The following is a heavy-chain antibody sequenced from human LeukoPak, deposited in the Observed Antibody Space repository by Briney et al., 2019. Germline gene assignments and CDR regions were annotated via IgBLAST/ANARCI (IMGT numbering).Heavy chain of an antibody. CDR2: IYYSGST. CDR1: GGSISSSSYY. Sequence: SETLSLTCTVSGGSISSSSYYWGWIRQPPGKGLEWIGSIYYSGSTYYNPSLKSRVTISVDTSKNQFSLKLSSVTAADTAVYYCARVRGGTYNHYFDYWGQGTLVTVSS. J-gene: IGHJ4*02. D-gene: IGHD5-24*01. V-gene: IGHV4-39*07. CDR3: ARVRGGTYNHYFDY.